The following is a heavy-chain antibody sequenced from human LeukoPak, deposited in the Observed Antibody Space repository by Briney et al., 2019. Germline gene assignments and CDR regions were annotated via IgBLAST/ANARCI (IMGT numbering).Heavy chain of an antibody. CDR1: GFTFSSYG. D-gene: IGHD6-13*01. Sequence: GGSLRLSCAASGFTFSSYGMHWVRQAPGKGLEWVSYISSSSSTIYYADSVKGRFTISRDNAKNSLYLQMNSLRDEDTAVYYCARERQLVFRDAFDIWGQGTMVTVSS. CDR2: ISSSSSTI. CDR3: ARERQLVFRDAFDI. V-gene: IGHV3-48*02. J-gene: IGHJ3*02.